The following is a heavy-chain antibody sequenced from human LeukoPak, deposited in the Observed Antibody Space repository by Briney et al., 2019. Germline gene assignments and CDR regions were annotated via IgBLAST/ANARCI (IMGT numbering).Heavy chain of an antibody. CDR3: ARDSREPRGSYFDY. Sequence: PSQTLSLTCTVSGGSIGSGGYYWSWIRQHPGKGLEWIGYIYYSGSTYYNPSLKSRVTISVDTSKNQFSLKLSSVTAADTAVYYCARDSREPRGSYFDYWGQGTLVTVSS. V-gene: IGHV4-31*03. J-gene: IGHJ4*02. CDR1: GGSIGSGGYY. CDR2: IYYSGST. D-gene: IGHD1-26*01.